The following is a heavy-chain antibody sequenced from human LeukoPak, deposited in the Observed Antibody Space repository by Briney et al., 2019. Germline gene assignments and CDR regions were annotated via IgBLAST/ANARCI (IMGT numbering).Heavy chain of an antibody. J-gene: IGHJ4*02. CDR1: GFTFSSYA. V-gene: IGHV3-23*01. Sequence: GGSLRLSCVASGFTFSSYAMSWVRQAPGKGLEWVSAISGSGGSTYYADSVKGRFTISRDNSKNTLYLQMNSLRGEDTAVYYCAKGDAVACSSSYFDYWGQGTLVTVSS. CDR3: AKGDAVACSSSYFDY. CDR2: ISGSGGST. D-gene: IGHD2-15*01.